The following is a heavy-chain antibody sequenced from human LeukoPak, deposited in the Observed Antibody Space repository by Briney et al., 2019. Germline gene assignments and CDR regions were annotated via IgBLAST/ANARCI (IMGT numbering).Heavy chain of an antibody. CDR1: GFTSSTYH. CDR2: ISYGGNTR. CDR3: ARQRLPFCSSARCLALYY. V-gene: IGHV3-30*03. Sequence: GEPLRLSCSASGFTSSTYHVRVVRHAPGKGLEWVSVISYGGNTRFYGDSVRGRFTIYRDNTKDTLYLQMDSLIPDDTAVYFCARQRLPFCSSARCLALYYWGQGDLVTVSS. J-gene: IGHJ1*01. D-gene: IGHD2-2*01.